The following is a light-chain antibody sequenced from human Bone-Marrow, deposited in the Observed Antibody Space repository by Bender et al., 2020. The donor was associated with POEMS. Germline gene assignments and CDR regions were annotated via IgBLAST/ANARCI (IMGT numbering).Light chain of an antibody. CDR1: TLGDKD. V-gene: IGLV3-1*01. CDR3: QAWDSGTAV. Sequence: SYVLTQPPSVSVSPGQTADITCSGETLGDKDVCWYQQKAGQSPVMVIYQDTKRPSGIPDRFSGSNSGNTASLTISGTQAMDEADYYCQAWDSGTAVFGGGTKLTVL. CDR2: QDT. J-gene: IGLJ2*01.